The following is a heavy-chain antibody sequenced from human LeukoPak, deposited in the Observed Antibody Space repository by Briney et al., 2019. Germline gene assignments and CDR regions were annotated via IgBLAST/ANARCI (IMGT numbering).Heavy chain of an antibody. D-gene: IGHD3-22*01. V-gene: IGHV1-69*05. CDR3: ARGGAPHYYYDSSGYPEHAFDI. Sequence: SVKVSCKASGGTFSSYAISWVRQAPGQGLEWMGGIIPIFGTANYAQKFQGRVTITTDESTSTAYMELSSLRSEDTAVYYCARGGAPHYYYDSSGYPEHAFDIWGQGTMVIVSS. J-gene: IGHJ3*02. CDR1: GGTFSSYA. CDR2: IIPIFGTA.